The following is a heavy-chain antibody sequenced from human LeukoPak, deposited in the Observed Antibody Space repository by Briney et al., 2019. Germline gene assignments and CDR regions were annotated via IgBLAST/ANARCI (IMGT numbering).Heavy chain of an antibody. CDR2: IYYSGST. D-gene: IGHD5-12*01. J-gene: IGHJ4*02. CDR1: GGSVTSGSYY. Sequence: PSETLSLTCSVSGGSVTSGSYYWSWIRQPPGKGLEWIGCIYYSGSTKYNPFLKSRVTISVDTSKNQLSLKLSSVTAADTAVYYCTRSACRSGYDSLDYWGQGTQVTVSS. CDR3: TRSACRSGYDSLDY. V-gene: IGHV4-61*01.